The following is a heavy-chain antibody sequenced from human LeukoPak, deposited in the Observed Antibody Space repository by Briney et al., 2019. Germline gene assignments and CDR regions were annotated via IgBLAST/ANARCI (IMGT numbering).Heavy chain of an antibody. J-gene: IGHJ4*02. CDR2: ISWNSGSI. Sequence: GGSLRLSCAASGFTFDDYAMHWVRQAPGKGLEWVSGISWNSGSIGYADAVKGRFTISRDNAKNSLYLQMNSLRSEDMAFYYCARGLVGAAVEGLCDYWGQGTLVTVSS. D-gene: IGHD2-21*01. CDR3: ARGLVGAAVEGLCDY. CDR1: GFTFDDYA. V-gene: IGHV3-9*03.